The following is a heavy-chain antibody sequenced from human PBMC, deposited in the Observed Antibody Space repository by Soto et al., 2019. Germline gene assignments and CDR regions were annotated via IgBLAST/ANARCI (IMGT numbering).Heavy chain of an antibody. J-gene: IGHJ3*02. CDR3: ARDHYDSSGFLAFDI. CDR1: GGTFSSYA. Sequence: GASVKVSCKASGGTFSSYAISWVRQAPGQGLEWMGGIIPIFGTANYAQKFQGRVTITADDFTSTAYMELSSLRSEDTAVYYCARDHYDSSGFLAFDIWGQGTMVTVSS. D-gene: IGHD3-22*01. CDR2: IIPIFGTA. V-gene: IGHV1-69*13.